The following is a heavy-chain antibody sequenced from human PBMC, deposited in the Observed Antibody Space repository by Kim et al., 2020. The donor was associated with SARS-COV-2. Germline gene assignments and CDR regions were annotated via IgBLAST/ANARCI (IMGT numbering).Heavy chain of an antibody. V-gene: IGHV1-46*03. D-gene: IGHD3-3*01. Sequence: ASVKVSCKASGYTFTSYYMHWVRQAPGQGLEWMGIINPSGGSTSYAQKFQGRVTMTRDTSTSTVYMELSSLRSEDTAVYYCAGDDYDFWSGSPGPYGMDVWGQGTTVTVSS. CDR3: AGDDYDFWSGSPGPYGMDV. CDR1: GYTFTSYY. J-gene: IGHJ6*02. CDR2: INPSGGST.